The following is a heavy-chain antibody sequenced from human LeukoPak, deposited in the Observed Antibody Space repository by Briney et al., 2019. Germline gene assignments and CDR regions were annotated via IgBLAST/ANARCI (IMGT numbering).Heavy chain of an antibody. Sequence: ASVKVSCKASGYTFTDYYIHWVRQAPGQELELMGRINPNTGDTNYAQKFQGRVTMTGDASINTASMELTSLTSGDTAVYYCTRVSIAWANLYFDYWGQGTLVTVSS. CDR1: GYTFTDYY. J-gene: IGHJ4*02. D-gene: IGHD1-14*01. CDR2: INPNTGDT. V-gene: IGHV1-2*02. CDR3: TRVSIAWANLYFDY.